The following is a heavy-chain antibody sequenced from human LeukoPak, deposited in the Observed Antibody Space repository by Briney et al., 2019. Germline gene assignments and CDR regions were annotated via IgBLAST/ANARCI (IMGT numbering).Heavy chain of an antibody. D-gene: IGHD2-2*02. CDR2: ISAYNGNT. CDR3: ASHRYCSSTSCYTYDY. CDR1: GYTFTSYG. Sequence: GASVKVSCKASGYTFTSYGISWVRQAPGQGLEWMGCISAYNGNTNYAQKLQGRVTMTTDTSTSTAYMELRSLRSDDTAVYYCASHRYCSSTSCYTYDYWGQGTLVTVSS. J-gene: IGHJ4*02. V-gene: IGHV1-18*01.